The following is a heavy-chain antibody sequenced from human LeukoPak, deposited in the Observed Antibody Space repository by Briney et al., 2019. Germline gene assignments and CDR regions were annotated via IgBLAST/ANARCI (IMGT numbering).Heavy chain of an antibody. J-gene: IGHJ4*02. D-gene: IGHD3-9*01. Sequence: GESLQISCLGSGSSFTSYWIGWVRPMPGKGLEWMGIIYPGDSDTRYSPSFQGQVTISADKSISTAYLQWSRLKASDTAMYYCARQGVQYYDILTGYFPFDYWGQGTLVTVSS. CDR1: GSSFTSYW. CDR3: ARQGVQYYDILTGYFPFDY. V-gene: IGHV5-51*01. CDR2: IYPGDSDT.